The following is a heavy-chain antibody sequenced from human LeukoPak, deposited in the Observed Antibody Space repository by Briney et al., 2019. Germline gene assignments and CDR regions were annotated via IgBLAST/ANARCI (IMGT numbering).Heavy chain of an antibody. CDR1: GYTFTSNY. CDR2: IAPSSGTT. J-gene: IGHJ4*02. CDR3: ARASGSSAVPFDY. D-gene: IGHD3-10*01. V-gene: IGHV1-46*01. Sequence: ASVKVSCKASGYTFTSNYMHWVRQGPGQGLEWMGVIAPSSGTTSYAQKFQGRVTMTRDTSTSTLYMELSSLTSEDTAVYYCARASGSSAVPFDYWGQGTLVTVSS.